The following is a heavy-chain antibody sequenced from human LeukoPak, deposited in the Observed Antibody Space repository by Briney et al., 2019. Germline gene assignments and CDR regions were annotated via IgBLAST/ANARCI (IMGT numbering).Heavy chain of an antibody. V-gene: IGHV4-61*08. D-gene: IGHD3-10*01. Sequence: PSETLSLTCTVSGGSISSGGYYWSWIRQPPGKGLEWIGYIYDSGTTNYNPSLKSRVTVSVDTSKNQFSLKLSSVTAADTAVYYCARDPGGYFFDYWGQGTLVTVSS. J-gene: IGHJ4*02. CDR3: ARDPGGYFFDY. CDR2: IYDSGTT. CDR1: GGSISSGGYY.